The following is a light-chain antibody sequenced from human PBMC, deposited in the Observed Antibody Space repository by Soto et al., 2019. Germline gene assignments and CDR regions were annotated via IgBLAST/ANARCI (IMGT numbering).Light chain of an antibody. V-gene: IGKV1-5*03. CDR2: KAS. CDR1: QRISRW. CDR3: QLYNSYSPIT. J-gene: IGKJ4*01. Sequence: DIQMTQSPSTLSASVGDRVTNTCRAIQRISRWLAWYHQKPGKAPKLLIYKASSLESGVPSRFSGSGSGTEFTLSICSLQRGDFATYYCQLYNSYSPITFGGGKKVEIK.